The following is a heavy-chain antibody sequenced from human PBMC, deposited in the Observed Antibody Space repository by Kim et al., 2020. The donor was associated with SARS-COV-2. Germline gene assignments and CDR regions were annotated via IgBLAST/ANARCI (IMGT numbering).Heavy chain of an antibody. CDR2: IYYSGST. CDR1: SGSISSYY. Sequence: SETLSLTCTVSSGSISSYYWSWIRQPPGKGLEWIEYIYYSGSTNYNPSLKSRVTISVDTSKNQFSLKLSSVTAADTAVYYCARDRSSPYYYGMDVWGQGTTVTVSS. V-gene: IGHV4-59*13. CDR3: ARDRSSPYYYGMDV. D-gene: IGHD6-13*01. J-gene: IGHJ6*02.